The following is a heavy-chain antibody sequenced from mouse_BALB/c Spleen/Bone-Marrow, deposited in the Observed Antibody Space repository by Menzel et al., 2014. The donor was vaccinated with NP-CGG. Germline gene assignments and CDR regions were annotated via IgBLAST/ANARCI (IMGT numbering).Heavy chain of an antibody. Sequence: QVQLQQSGAELVKPGASVKMSCKASGYTFTSYWMHWVRQRPGQGLGWIGVIDPSDSYTSYIQKFKGKATLTVDTSSSTAYMQLSSLTSEDSAVYYCTRDAMDYWGQGTSVTVSS. CDR3: TRDAMDY. V-gene: IGHV1S127*01. J-gene: IGHJ4*01. CDR2: IDPSDSYT. CDR1: GYTFTSYW.